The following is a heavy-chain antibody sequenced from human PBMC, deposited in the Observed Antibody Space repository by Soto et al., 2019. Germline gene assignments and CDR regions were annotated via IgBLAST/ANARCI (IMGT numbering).Heavy chain of an antibody. Sequence: PPETLPLTYTVSGGSINTFYWSWVRQPAGKGLEWIGRIFSSGSTSFNPSLESRVAMSVDTSKNHFSLNLSSVTAADMAVYYCAXEGFDCAYILVHGIQLWSCVFWCQGVLGSVS. CDR2: IFSSGST. J-gene: IGHJ4*02. CDR3: AXEGFDCAYILVHGIQLWSCVF. V-gene: IGHV4-4*07. CDR1: GGSINTFY. D-gene: IGHD5-18*01.